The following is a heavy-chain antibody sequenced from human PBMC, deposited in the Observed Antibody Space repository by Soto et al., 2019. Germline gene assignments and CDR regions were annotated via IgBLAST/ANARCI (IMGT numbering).Heavy chain of an antibody. CDR3: ATQNSDYGSGTYSY. D-gene: IGHD3-10*01. CDR1: GYTFTDYQ. CDR2: INPNSGDT. J-gene: IGHJ4*01. Sequence: ASLKVSCKASGYTFTDYQIHWVRQAPGQGLEWMGWINPNSGDTNFAEKFQGWVTMTRDVSISTAYLELGSLKSDDTAVYYCATQNSDYGSGTYSYWG. V-gene: IGHV1-2*04.